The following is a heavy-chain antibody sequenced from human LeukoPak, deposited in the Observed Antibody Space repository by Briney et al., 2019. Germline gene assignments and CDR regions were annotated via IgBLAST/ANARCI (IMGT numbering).Heavy chain of an antibody. V-gene: IGHV1-46*01. D-gene: IGHD1-20*01. J-gene: IGHJ4*02. CDR2: INPGGGGT. CDR3: ARDNSRNSNDY. Sequence: ASVKVSCKASGYTFTSCYMHWVRQAPGQGLEWMGIINPGGGGTNYAQNFQGRVTMTRDTSTSTVYMELSSLRSEDTAMYYCARDNSRNSNDYWGQGTLVTVSS. CDR1: GYTFTSCY.